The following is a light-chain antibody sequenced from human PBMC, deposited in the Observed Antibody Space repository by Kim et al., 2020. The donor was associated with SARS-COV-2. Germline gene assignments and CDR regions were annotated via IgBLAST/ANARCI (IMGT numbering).Light chain of an antibody. CDR1: SSDVGADIY. CDR2: EVD. J-gene: IGLJ3*02. Sequence: GQSVTISCTGTSSDVGADIYVSWYQQHPGKAPTVMIYEVDKRPSGVADRFSGSKSGDKASLTVSGLQAEDEADYYCSSYVGSDRVVFGGGTQLTVL. V-gene: IGLV2-8*01. CDR3: SSYVGSDRVV.